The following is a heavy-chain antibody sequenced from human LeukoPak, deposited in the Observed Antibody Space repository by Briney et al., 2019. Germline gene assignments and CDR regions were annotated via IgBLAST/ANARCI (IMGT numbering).Heavy chain of an antibody. CDR3: GRLWFGELYLPFDY. CDR2: ISSSSVYI. CDR1: GFTFNKYS. D-gene: IGHD3-10*01. V-gene: IGHV3-21*01. J-gene: IGHJ4*02. Sequence: GGSLRLSCAASGFTFNKYSMNWVRQAPGKGLEWVASISSSSVYIHYADLVKGRFTISRDNAKNLMFLQMNSLRVEDTAVYYCGRLWFGELYLPFDYWGQGSLVTVSS.